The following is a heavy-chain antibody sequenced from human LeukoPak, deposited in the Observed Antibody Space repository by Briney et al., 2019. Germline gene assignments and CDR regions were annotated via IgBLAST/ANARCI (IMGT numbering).Heavy chain of an antibody. D-gene: IGHD1-7*01. J-gene: IGHJ3*02. V-gene: IGHV4-4*07. Sequence: TETLSLTCCVSGGSISGYYGTWIRKPAGKGLEWIGRVYTSGSTHYNPSLNTRRTMSVDTSNNQLSLKLSSVTAAYTAVYYCARLITGTTPAFDIWGQGTMVTVSS. CDR3: ARLITGTTPAFDI. CDR1: GGSISGYY. CDR2: VYTSGST.